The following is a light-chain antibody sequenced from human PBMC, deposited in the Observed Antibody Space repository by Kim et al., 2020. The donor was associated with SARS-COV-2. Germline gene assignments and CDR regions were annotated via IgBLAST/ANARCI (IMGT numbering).Light chain of an antibody. CDR1: QSIHGL. CDR3: QQTYRIPLT. Sequence: ASVGDRITITCQASQSIHGLLTWYQQRPGKAPNLLIDAASNLQGGVPSRFSGSGSGTQFTLTISNLQPEDFGSYYCQQTYRIPLTFGGGTKVDIK. CDR2: AAS. V-gene: IGKV1-39*01. J-gene: IGKJ4*01.